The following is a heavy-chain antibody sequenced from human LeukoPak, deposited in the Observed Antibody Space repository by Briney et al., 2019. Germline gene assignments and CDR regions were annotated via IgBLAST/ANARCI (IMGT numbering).Heavy chain of an antibody. CDR1: GYTFSSYE. V-gene: IGHV3-48*03. Sequence: GGSLRLSCAASGYTFSSYEMNWVRQAPGKGLEWVSYISGSGSTIYYADSVKGRFTISRDNAKNSLYLQMNSLRAEDTAVYYCAELGITMIGGVWGKGTTVTISS. CDR3: AELGITMIGGV. J-gene: IGHJ6*04. CDR2: ISGSGSTI. D-gene: IGHD3-10*02.